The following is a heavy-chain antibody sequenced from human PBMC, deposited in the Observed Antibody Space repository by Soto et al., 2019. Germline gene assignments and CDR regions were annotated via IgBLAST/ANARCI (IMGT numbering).Heavy chain of an antibody. CDR1: GYSFTNYW. Sequence: EVQLVQSGAEVTKPGESLRISCKAIGYSFTNYWISWVRQMPGKGLEWLGRIEPGESYTKYSPFFQGHVSISADKSISIAYLQWSSLKASDTATYYCARHVVTYYGMDVWGQGTTVIVSS. CDR2: IEPGESYT. D-gene: IGHD3-16*02. J-gene: IGHJ6*02. CDR3: ARHVVTYYGMDV. V-gene: IGHV5-10-1*03.